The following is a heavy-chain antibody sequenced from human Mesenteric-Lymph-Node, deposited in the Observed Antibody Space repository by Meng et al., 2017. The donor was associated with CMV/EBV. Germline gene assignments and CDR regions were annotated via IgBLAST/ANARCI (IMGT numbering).Heavy chain of an antibody. D-gene: IGHD3-22*01. V-gene: IGHV3-21*01. CDR2: ISSGGGYI. CDR3: ARDSRLYDSSDRNYYGMDV. Sequence: GGSLRLSCVASGFTFSDYSMNWVRLAPGKGLEWVSSISSGGGYIFHADSVKGRFSTSRDNAENSVFLHMNSLRAEDTAVYFCARDSRLYDSSDRNYYGMDVWGQGTTVTVSS. J-gene: IGHJ6*02. CDR1: GFTFSDYS.